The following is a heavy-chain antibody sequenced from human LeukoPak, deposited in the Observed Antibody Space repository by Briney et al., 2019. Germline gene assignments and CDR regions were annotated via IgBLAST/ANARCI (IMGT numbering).Heavy chain of an antibody. D-gene: IGHD2-21*01. CDR3: AREHVVRFDP. CDR1: GGSISSYY. J-gene: IGHJ5*02. CDR2: IYYSGST. Sequence: PSETLSLTCTVSGGSISSYYWSWIRQPPGKGLEWIGYIYYSGSTNYNPSLKSRVTISVDTSKNQFSLKLSSVTAADTAVSYCAREHVVRFDPWGQGTLVTVSP. V-gene: IGHV4-59*01.